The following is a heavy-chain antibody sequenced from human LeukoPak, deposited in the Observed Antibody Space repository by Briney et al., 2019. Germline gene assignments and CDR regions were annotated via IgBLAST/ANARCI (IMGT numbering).Heavy chain of an antibody. CDR2: ISAYNGNT. V-gene: IGHV1-18*01. Sequence: EASVKVSCKASGYTLTSYGISWVRQAPGQGLEWMGWISAYNGNTNYAQKLQGRVTMTTDTSTSTAYMELRSLRSDDTAVYYCARDNYYDSSGYYANFDYWGQGTLVTVSS. D-gene: IGHD3-22*01. CDR3: ARDNYYDSSGYYANFDY. CDR1: GYTLTSYG. J-gene: IGHJ4*02.